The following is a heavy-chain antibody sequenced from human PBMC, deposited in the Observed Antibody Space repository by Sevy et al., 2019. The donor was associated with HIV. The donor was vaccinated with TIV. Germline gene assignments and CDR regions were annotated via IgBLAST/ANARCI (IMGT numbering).Heavy chain of an antibody. D-gene: IGHD2-2*01. Sequence: ASVKVSSKASGYTFTSYDINWVRQATGQGLEWMGWMNPNSGNTGYAQKFQGRVTMTRNTSISTAYMELSSLRSEDTAVYYCARTPAARGYNWFDPWGQGTLVTVSS. CDR3: ARTPAARGYNWFDP. CDR1: GYTFTSYD. J-gene: IGHJ5*02. V-gene: IGHV1-8*01. CDR2: MNPNSGNT.